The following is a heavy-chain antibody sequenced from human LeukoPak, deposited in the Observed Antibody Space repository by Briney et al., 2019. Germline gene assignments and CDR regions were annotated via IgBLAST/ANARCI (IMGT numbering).Heavy chain of an antibody. D-gene: IGHD6-13*01. V-gene: IGHV1-46*01. CDR1: GYTFSMYN. Sequence: ASVKVSCKASGYTFSMYNMHWVRQAPGQGLEWMGIINPSGGTSYAQKLQGRITMTRDTSTSTLYMELSSLRSEDTAVYYCAREGVAGTGLDYWGQGTLVTVSS. J-gene: IGHJ4*02. CDR3: AREGVAGTGLDY. CDR2: INPSGGT.